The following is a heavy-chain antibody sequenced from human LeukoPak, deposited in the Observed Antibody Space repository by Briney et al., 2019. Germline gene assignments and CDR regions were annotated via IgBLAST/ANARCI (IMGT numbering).Heavy chain of an antibody. D-gene: IGHD3-22*01. V-gene: IGHV5-10-1*01. Sequence: GESLKISCNGSGYSFSNYWICWVRQMPGKGPEWMGRIDPGDSQTNYSPSFQGHVTISADKSISTAYLQWSSLKASDTAMYYCARHSSVLNSFDPWGQGTLVTVSS. CDR2: IDPGDSQT. J-gene: IGHJ5*02. CDR3: ARHSSVLNSFDP. CDR1: GYSFSNYW.